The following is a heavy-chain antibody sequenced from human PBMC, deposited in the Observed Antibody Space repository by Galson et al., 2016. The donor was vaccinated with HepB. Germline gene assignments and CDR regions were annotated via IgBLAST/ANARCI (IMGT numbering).Heavy chain of an antibody. CDR2: ISGSGGGK. CDR1: GFTFRSYA. J-gene: IGHJ6*04. CDR3: ARVKGIVVESANIPTRGMDV. Sequence: SLRLSCAASGFTFRSYAMSWVRQASGKGPEWISAISGSGGGKSYTDSVKGRFTISRDNSENTLYLQMNSLKAEDTAVYYCARVKGIVVESANIPTRGMDVWGKGTTVTVSS. D-gene: IGHD2-2*01. V-gene: IGHV3-23*01.